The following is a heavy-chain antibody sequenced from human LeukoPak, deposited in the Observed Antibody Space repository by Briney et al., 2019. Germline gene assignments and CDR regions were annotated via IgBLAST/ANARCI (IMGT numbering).Heavy chain of an antibody. CDR3: AKGYYGNYVAVDY. V-gene: IGHV3-23*01. CDR2: ISDKGDDT. Sequence: PRGCLRLSCAASGFTFSSFAMIWVRQAPGKGLDWVASISDKGDDTYSADSVKGRFTISRDKSTNTLYLQMNSLRADDTAVYYCAKGYYGNYVAVDYWGQGTLVTVSS. CDR1: GFTFSSFA. D-gene: IGHD4-11*01. J-gene: IGHJ4*02.